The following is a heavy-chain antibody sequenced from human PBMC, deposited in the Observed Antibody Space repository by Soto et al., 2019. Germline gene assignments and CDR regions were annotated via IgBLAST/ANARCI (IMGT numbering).Heavy chain of an antibody. D-gene: IGHD1-1*01. Sequence: QVQLQESGPGLVKPSETLSLTCTVSGGSISSYYWSWIRQPPGKGLEWIGYIFYSGSTNYNPSLKSRVTISVDTSKNQFSLKLSSVTAADTAVYYCARYNPATLTHWFDPWGPGTLVTVSS. CDR3: ARYNPATLTHWFDP. J-gene: IGHJ5*02. CDR1: GGSISSYY. CDR2: IFYSGST. V-gene: IGHV4-59*01.